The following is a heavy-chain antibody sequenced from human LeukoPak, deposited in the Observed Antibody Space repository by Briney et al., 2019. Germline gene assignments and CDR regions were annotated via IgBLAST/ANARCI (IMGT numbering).Heavy chain of an antibody. CDR1: GGSFSGYY. V-gene: IGHV4-34*01. J-gene: IGHJ4*02. D-gene: IGHD3-10*01. CDR2: INHSGST. Sequence: SKTLSLTCAVYGGSFSGYYWSWIRQPPGKGLEWIGEINHSGSTNYNPSLKSRVTISVDTSKNQFSLKLSSVTAADTAVYYCATSGVRGVIIPSFDYWGQGTLVTVSS. CDR3: ATSGVRGVIIPSFDY.